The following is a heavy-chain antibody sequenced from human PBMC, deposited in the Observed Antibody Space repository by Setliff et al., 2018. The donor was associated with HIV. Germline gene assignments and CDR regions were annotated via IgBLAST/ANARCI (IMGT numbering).Heavy chain of an antibody. CDR3: ARLGRAIDDGGSSLRLDF. Sequence: LSLTCVVSDDSFSNYDRTWIRQSPGKALEWIGYISSSGTTNYNPSLRSRVTISMETSNTRFSLWLRSATAADTATYFCARLGRAIDDGGSSLRLDFWGQGMLVTVSS. J-gene: IGHJ4*02. CDR2: ISSSGTT. CDR1: DDSFSNYD. D-gene: IGHD2-21*01. V-gene: IGHV4-4*09.